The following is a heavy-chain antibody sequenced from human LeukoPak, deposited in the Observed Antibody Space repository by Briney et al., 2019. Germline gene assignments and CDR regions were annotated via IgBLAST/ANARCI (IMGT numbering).Heavy chain of an antibody. CDR1: GYTFTGYY. Sequence: GASVKVSCKASGYTFTGYYMHWVRQAPGQGLEWMGWINPNSGGTNYAQKFQGRVTMTRDTSISTAYMELSRLRADDTAVYDCARDYYDSSGYYGYDYWGQGTLVTVSS. CDR2: INPNSGGT. CDR3: ARDYYDSSGYYGYDY. V-gene: IGHV1-2*02. D-gene: IGHD3-22*01. J-gene: IGHJ4*02.